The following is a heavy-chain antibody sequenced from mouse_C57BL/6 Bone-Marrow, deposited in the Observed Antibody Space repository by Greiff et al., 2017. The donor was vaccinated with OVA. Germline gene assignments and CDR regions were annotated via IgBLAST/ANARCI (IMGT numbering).Heavy chain of an antibody. V-gene: IGHV1-82*01. CDR1: GYAFSSSW. Sequence: VQLQQSGPELVKPGASVKISCKASGYAFSSSWMNWVKQRPGKGLEWIGRIYPGDGDTNYNGKLKGKATLTADKSSSTAYMQLSSLTSEDSAVYFCFIYYGYVFVWGTGTTVTVSS. CDR2: IYPGDGDT. D-gene: IGHD2-2*01. CDR3: FIYYGYVFV. J-gene: IGHJ1*03.